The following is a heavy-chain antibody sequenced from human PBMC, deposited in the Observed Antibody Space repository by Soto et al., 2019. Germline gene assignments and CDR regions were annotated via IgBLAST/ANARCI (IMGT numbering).Heavy chain of an antibody. V-gene: IGHV1-69*01. Sequence: QAQLEQSGGEVKKPGSSVKVSCKASRVAFSKFIVTWVRQAPGVGLEWVGGIIPVFGTANYAQKFQGRVTSTADESTSTSYREVNNRRSEDTAVYYCAKVRYSSPMGYYYGMDVWGQGTTVTVSS. D-gene: IGHD2-2*01. CDR2: IIPVFGTA. J-gene: IGHJ6*02. CDR1: RVAFSKFI. CDR3: AKVRYSSPMGYYYGMDV.